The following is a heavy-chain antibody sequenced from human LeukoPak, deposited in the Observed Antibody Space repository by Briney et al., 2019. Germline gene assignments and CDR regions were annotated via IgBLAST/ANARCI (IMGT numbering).Heavy chain of an antibody. CDR1: GFTFSRYS. CDR3: ARLNWDDGEVSGFDQ. Sequence: GGSLRLSRAASGFTFSRYSMSWVRQAPGKGLEWVANINQDGTEKYYVDSVKGRFTISRDNARRILYLQMNNLRVGDTAIYYCARLNWDDGEVSGFDQWGQGILVTVSS. J-gene: IGHJ5*02. V-gene: IGHV3-7*01. CDR2: INQDGTEK. D-gene: IGHD1-26*01.